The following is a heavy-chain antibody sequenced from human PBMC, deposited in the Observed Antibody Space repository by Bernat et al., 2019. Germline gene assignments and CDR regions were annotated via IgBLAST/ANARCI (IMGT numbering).Heavy chain of an antibody. Sequence: EVQLVESGGGLVQPGGSLRLSCAASGFPFSSYSMNWVRQAPGKGLEWVSYISRSSSTILYADSVKGRFTISRDNAQNSLYLQMNSLRDEDTAVYYCARDTYYESSGFYPYWGQGTLVTVSS. D-gene: IGHD3-22*01. V-gene: IGHV3-48*02. J-gene: IGHJ4*02. CDR3: ARDTYYESSGFYPY. CDR2: ISRSSSTI. CDR1: GFPFSSYS.